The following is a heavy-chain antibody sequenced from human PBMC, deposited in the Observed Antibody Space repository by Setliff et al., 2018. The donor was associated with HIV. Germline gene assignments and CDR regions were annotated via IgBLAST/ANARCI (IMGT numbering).Heavy chain of an antibody. CDR3: ARESRGSGWFDP. CDR1: GYTFTSCF. J-gene: IGHJ5*02. CDR2: INPSDGTT. D-gene: IGHD3-16*01. Sequence: GASVKVSCKASGYTFTSCFMHWVRQAPGQGLEYIGIINPSDGTTAYVERFQGRVSMTSDTSTSTVYMEMSNLRSEDTAIYYCARESRGSGWFDPWGQGTLVTVSS. V-gene: IGHV1-46*01.